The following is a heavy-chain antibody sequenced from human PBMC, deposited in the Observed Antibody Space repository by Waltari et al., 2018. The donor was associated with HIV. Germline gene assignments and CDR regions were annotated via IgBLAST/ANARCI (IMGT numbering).Heavy chain of an antibody. CDR3: ARGGFYGSGSKVN. V-gene: IGHV3-7*04. CDR2: IKQDGSEK. J-gene: IGHJ4*02. CDR1: GFTFSSCW. D-gene: IGHD3-10*01. Sequence: EVQLMESGGGLVQPGGSLRLSCAASGFTFSSCWMSWVRQAPGKGLEWVANIKQDGSEKYYVDSVNGRFTISRDNAENSLYLQMNSLRAEDTAVYYCARGGFYGSGSKVNWGQGTLVTVSS.